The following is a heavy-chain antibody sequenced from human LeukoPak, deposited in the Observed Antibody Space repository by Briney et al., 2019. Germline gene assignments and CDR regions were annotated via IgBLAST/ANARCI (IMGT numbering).Heavy chain of an antibody. J-gene: IGHJ4*02. CDR1: GFTFSSYG. D-gene: IGHD5-24*01. V-gene: IGHV3-30*18. Sequence: PGGSLRLSCAASGFTFSSYGMHWVRQAPGKGLEWVAVISYDGSNKYYADSVKGRFTISRDNSKNTLYLQMNSLRAEDTAVYYCAKEGRWLQFNYFDYWGQGTLVTVSS. CDR3: AKEGRWLQFNYFDY. CDR2: ISYDGSNK.